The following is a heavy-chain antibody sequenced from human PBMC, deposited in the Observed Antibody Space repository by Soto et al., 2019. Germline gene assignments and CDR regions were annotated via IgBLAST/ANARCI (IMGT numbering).Heavy chain of an antibody. D-gene: IGHD5-12*01. CDR1: GGSISSGGYY. V-gene: IGHV4-31*03. CDR2: IYYSGST. CDR3: ARRGYSGYDYGWFDP. J-gene: IGHJ5*02. Sequence: SETLSLTCTVSGGSISSGGYYWSWIRQHPGKGLEWIGYIYYSGSTYYNPSLKSRVTISVDTSKNQFSLKLSSVTAADTAVYYCARRGYSGYDYGWFDPWGQGTLVTVSS.